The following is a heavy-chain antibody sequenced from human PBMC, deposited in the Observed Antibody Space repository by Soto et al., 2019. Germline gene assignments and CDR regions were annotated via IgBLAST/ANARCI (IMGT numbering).Heavy chain of an antibody. Sequence: PGGSLRLSCPASGFTSSDYYMSWIRQAPGKGLEWVSYISSSGSTIYYADSVKGRFTISRDNAKNSLYLQMNSLRAEDTAVYYCARVYWNYASDYWGQGTLVTVSS. CDR1: GFTSSDYY. V-gene: IGHV3-11*01. J-gene: IGHJ4*02. CDR2: ISSSGSTI. D-gene: IGHD1-7*01. CDR3: ARVYWNYASDY.